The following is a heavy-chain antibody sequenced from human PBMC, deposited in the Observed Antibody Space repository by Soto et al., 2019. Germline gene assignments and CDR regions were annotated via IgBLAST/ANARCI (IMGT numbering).Heavy chain of an antibody. CDR1: GGSISDNY. V-gene: IGHV4-4*07. CDR2: VSTSGST. D-gene: IGHD3-22*01. J-gene: IGHJ3*01. Sequence: QVQLQESGPGLVKPSETLSLSCTVSGGSISDNYWSWIRQPAGKGLEWIGRVSTSGSTKYNPSLKSRVTMSVDTSTSQVSLRLTSVNAADTAVYYCARLMTVIVVVPRDAFDLWGQGTMVTVSS. CDR3: ARLMTVIVVVPRDAFDL.